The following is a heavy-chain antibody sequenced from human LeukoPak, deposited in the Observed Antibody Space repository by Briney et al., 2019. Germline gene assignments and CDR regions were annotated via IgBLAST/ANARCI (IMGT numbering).Heavy chain of an antibody. CDR2: IYFSGYT. D-gene: IGHD1-26*01. CDR3: ARDGSTGNYFTWFDP. CDR1: GGSMSGYY. Sequence: SETLSLTCTVSGGSMSGYYWSWIRQPPGKGLEWIRYIYFSGYTNYNPSLKSRVTISVDTSRNQFTLKLSSVTAADTAVYYCARDGSTGNYFTWFDPWGQGTLVTVSS. J-gene: IGHJ5*02. V-gene: IGHV4-59*01.